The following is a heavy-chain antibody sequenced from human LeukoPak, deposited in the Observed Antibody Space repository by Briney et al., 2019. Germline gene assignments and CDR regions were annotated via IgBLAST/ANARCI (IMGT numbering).Heavy chain of an antibody. CDR3: AKDRHGVTS. J-gene: IGHJ4*02. CDR1: GFTFSTYA. D-gene: IGHD3-3*01. Sequence: GGSLRLSCAASGFTFSTYAMSWVRQAPGKGLEWVSVISSTGGSTFYADSVKGRFTISRDNSKNTLFLQMNALRAEDTAIYYCAKDRHGVTSGGQGTLVTVSS. V-gene: IGHV3-23*01. CDR2: ISSTGGST.